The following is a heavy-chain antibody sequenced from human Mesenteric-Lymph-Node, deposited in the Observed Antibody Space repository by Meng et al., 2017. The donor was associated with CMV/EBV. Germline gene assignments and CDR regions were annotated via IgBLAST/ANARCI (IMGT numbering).Heavy chain of an antibody. CDR1: GGSISGYY. D-gene: IGHD3-22*01. V-gene: IGHV4-59*01. CDR2: IYYSGST. CDR3: GRSYYDTSGLYTYYYHGMDV. Sequence: GSLRLSCTVSGGSISGYYWSWIRQPPGKGLEWIGYIYYSGSTNYNPSLKSRVTISVDTSKNQFSLKLSSVTAADTAVYYCGRSYYDTSGLYTYYYHGMDVWGQGTTVTVSS. J-gene: IGHJ6*02.